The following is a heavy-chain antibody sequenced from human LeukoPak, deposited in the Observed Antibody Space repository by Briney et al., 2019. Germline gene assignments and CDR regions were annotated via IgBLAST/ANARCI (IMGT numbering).Heavy chain of an antibody. Sequence: GGSLRLSCTVSGFTVSSNSMSWVRQAPGKGLEWVSSISFSGSYIDYADSVKGRFTISRDNAKNSVYLQMNSLRDDDTAVYYCARGTGTGWRFDFWGQGTLVTVSS. J-gene: IGHJ4*02. D-gene: IGHD3/OR15-3a*01. CDR3: ARGTGTGWRFDF. CDR1: GFTVSSNS. V-gene: IGHV3-21*01. CDR2: ISFSGSYI.